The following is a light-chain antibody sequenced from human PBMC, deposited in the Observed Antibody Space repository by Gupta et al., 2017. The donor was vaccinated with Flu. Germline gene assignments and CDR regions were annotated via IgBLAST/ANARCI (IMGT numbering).Light chain of an antibody. J-gene: IGKJ3*01. V-gene: IGKV1-39*01. CDR3: QHRNNTPFP. CDR2: AAT. Sequence: DVQLTKSPPSPSSSVGYRVTITCLASQRIRKDLNWYQQKPGQAPKLLIYAATRVKNGVPSRLSGSGFGTEFTLTIRRRQSEDFGNYYCQHRNNTPFPFGHGTNVDIK. CDR1: QRIRKD.